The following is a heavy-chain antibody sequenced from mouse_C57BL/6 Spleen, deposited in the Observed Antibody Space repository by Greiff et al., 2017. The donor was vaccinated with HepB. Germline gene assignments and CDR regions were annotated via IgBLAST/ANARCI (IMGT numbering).Heavy chain of an antibody. CDR1: GYTFTSYW. CDR2: IHPNSGST. CDR3: ARSDGYTFAY. Sequence: QVQLQQPGAELVKPGASVKLPCKASGYTFTSYWMHWVKQRPGQGLEWIGMIHPNSGSTNYNEKFKSKATLTVDKSSSTASMQLSSLTSEDSAVYYCARSDGYTFAYWGQGTLVTVSA. V-gene: IGHV1-64*01. D-gene: IGHD2-3*01. J-gene: IGHJ3*01.